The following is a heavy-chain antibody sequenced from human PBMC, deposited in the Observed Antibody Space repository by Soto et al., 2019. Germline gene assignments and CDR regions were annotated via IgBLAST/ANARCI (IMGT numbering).Heavy chain of an antibody. Sequence: PGGSLRLSCAVSGFSFSTYAMHWVRQAPGKGLEWLAIIWFDGVKEYYAESVRGRFTISIDNSKNTVFLQMDTVGAEDSAPYYCTRATFDVWGQGTTVTVSS. CDR3: TRATFDV. J-gene: IGHJ6*02. CDR2: IWFDGVKE. CDR1: GFSFSTYA. V-gene: IGHV3-33*01.